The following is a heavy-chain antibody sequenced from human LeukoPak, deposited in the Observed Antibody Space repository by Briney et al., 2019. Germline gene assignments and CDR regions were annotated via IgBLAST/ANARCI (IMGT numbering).Heavy chain of an antibody. CDR3: ARVKKIVVVPAAINALDI. CDR1: GYTFTGYY. D-gene: IGHD2-2*02. J-gene: IGHJ3*02. V-gene: IGHV1-2*02. CDR2: INPNSGGT. Sequence: GASVKVSCKASGYTFTGYYMHWVRQAPGQGLEWMGWINPNSGGTNYAQKFQGRVTMTRDTSISTAYMELSRLRSDDTAVYYCARVKKIVVVPAAINALDIWGQGTMVTVSS.